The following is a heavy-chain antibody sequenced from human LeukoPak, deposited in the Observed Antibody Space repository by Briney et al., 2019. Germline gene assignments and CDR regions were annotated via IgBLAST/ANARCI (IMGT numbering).Heavy chain of an antibody. Sequence: SQTLSLTCAISGDSVSSNSAAWNWIRPSPSSGLEWLGRTYYRSKWYNDYAVSVKSRITINPDTSKNQFSLQLNSVTPEDTAVYYCARDEAVAFLYAFDIWGQGTMVTVSS. V-gene: IGHV6-1*01. D-gene: IGHD6-19*01. CDR2: TYYRSKWYN. CDR3: ARDEAVAFLYAFDI. CDR1: GDSVSSNSAA. J-gene: IGHJ3*02.